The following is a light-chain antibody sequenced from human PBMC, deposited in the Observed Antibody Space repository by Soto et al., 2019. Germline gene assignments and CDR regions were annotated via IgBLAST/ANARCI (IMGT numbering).Light chain of an antibody. V-gene: IGLV2-18*02. CDR1: SSDVGNYNR. J-gene: IGLJ2*01. Sequence: QSALTQPPSVSGSPGQSVTISCSGTSSDVGNYNRVSWYQQSPGTAPKLMICEVSNRPSGVPDRFSGSKSGNTAFLTISGLQTEDEADYYCSSYTSSNTLLFGGGTKLPS. CDR3: SSYTSSNTLL. CDR2: EVS.